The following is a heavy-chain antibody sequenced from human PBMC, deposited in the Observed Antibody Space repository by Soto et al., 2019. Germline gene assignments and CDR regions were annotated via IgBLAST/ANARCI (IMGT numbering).Heavy chain of an antibody. CDR2: ISWNSGSI. CDR3: AKGSEEYYYDSSGCNWFDP. V-gene: IGHV3-9*01. J-gene: IGHJ5*02. D-gene: IGHD3-22*01. CDR1: GFTFDDYA. Sequence: GGSLRLSCAASGFTFDDYAMHWVRQAPGKGLEWVSGISWNSGSIGYADSVKGRFTISRDNAKNSLYLQMNSLRAEDTALYYCAKGSEEYYYDSSGCNWFDPWGQGTLVTVSS.